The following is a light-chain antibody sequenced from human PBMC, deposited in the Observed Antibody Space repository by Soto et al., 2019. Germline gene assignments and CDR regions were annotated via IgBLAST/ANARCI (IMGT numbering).Light chain of an antibody. V-gene: IGLV2-14*01. CDR3: SSYTISSTYV. Sequence: QSVLTQPASVSGSPGQSLTISCTAASSDVGDYNYVSWYQQRPGKAPKLMIYEVSDRPSGISDRFSDSKSGNTASLTISGLQAEDEADYYCSSYTISSTYVFGTGTKVTVL. CDR2: EVS. CDR1: SSDVGDYNY. J-gene: IGLJ1*01.